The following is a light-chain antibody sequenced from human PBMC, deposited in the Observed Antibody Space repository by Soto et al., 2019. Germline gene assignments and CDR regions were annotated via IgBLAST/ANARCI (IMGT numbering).Light chain of an antibody. J-gene: IGLJ1*01. CDR1: SSDVGGYNY. Sequence: QSALTQPASVSGSPGQSITIPCTGTSSDVGGYNYVSWYQQHPGKAPKLMIYEVSNRPSGVSNRFSGSKSGNTASLTISGLQAEDEADYYCSSYTSSSTLAVFRTGTKVTVL. V-gene: IGLV2-14*01. CDR3: SSYTSSSTLAV. CDR2: EVS.